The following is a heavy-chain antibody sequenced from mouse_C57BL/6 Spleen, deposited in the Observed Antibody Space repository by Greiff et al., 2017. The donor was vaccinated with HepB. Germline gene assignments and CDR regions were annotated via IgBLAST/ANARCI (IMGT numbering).Heavy chain of an antibody. V-gene: IGHV14-2*01. J-gene: IGHJ1*03. D-gene: IGHD1-1*01. Sequence: EVQLQQSGAELVKPGASVKLSCTASGFNIKDYYMHWVKQRTEQGLEWIGRIDPEDGETKYAPKFQGKATITADTSSNTAYLQLSSLTSEDTAVYYCASEGHYGPNGYFDVWGTGTTVTVSS. CDR1: GFNIKDYY. CDR2: IDPEDGET. CDR3: ASEGHYGPNGYFDV.